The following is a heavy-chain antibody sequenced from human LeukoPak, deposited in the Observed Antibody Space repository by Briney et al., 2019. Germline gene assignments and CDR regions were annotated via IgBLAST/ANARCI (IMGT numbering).Heavy chain of an antibody. CDR3: TRDEYGGGSNFFDY. CDR1: GFNFGDYA. J-gene: IGHJ4*02. CDR2: ITNKAFGGTA. V-gene: IGHV3-49*03. Sequence: GGSPRLSCTASGFNFGDYAMSWFRQAPEKGLEGVGFITNKAFGGTAEYAASVKGRFTISRDDSRSIAYLQMDNLRTEDTGVYYCTRDEYGGGSNFFDYWGQGTLVTVST. D-gene: IGHD4-23*01.